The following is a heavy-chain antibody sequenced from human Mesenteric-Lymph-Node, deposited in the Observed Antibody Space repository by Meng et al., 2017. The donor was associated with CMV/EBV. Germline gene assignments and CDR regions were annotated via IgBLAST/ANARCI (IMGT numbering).Heavy chain of an antibody. J-gene: IGHJ5*02. CDR1: GYSFTGYS. CDR3: GRGQQTFDP. D-gene: IGHD1-1*01. Sequence: QVQLVQPGAEVKKPGASVKVSCKASGYSFTGYSIHWVRQAPGQGLEWMGRISPNTGDTIYEENFQGRVTMTRDTSINTAYMELSSLTSDDTAVYYCGRGQQTFDPWGQGTLVTFSS. CDR2: ISPNTGDT. V-gene: IGHV1-2*06.